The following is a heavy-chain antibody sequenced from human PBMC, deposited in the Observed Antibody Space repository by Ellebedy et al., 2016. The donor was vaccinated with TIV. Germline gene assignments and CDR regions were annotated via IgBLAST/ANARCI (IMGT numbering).Heavy chain of an antibody. V-gene: IGHV1-3*01. CDR1: GYGFIYFA. D-gene: IGHD2-21*02. J-gene: IGHJ4*02. Sequence: AASVKVSCKASGYGFIYFAIHWVRQAPGQRLEWIGWIDSGNGHTEHSQKFQGRVTFTRDTSASTAYMELSSLRSEDTAVYYCTRSVTAIDYWGQGTVVTVSS. CDR2: IDSGNGHT. CDR3: TRSVTAIDY.